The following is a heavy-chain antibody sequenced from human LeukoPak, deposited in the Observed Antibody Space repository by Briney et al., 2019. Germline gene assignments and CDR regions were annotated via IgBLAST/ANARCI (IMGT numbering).Heavy chain of an antibody. CDR3: TRDQSRYFDWLCVGMDV. D-gene: IGHD3-9*01. CDR2: IRRKTFVGKT. V-gene: IGHV3-49*04. Sequence: GGSRRLSCTAPGFTFGDYAMSWGRKSPGKGWGWGGFIRRKTFVGKTEYAASVKGRFTISRAAFKSITYLQMNSRKTKDTAVYYCTRDQSRYFDWLCVGMDVWGKGTTVTVSS. CDR1: GFTFGDYA. J-gene: IGHJ6*04.